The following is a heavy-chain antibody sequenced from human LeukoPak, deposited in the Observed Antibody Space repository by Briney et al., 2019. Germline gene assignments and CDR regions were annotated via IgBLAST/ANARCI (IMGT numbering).Heavy chain of an antibody. J-gene: IGHJ3*02. CDR1: GGSISSYY. CDR3: ARTYYYGSGSYYDSRDGFDI. V-gene: IGHV4-59*08. CDR2: IYQSGST. D-gene: IGHD3-10*01. Sequence: SETLSLTCTVSGGSISSYYWGWIRQPPGKGLEWIGTIYQSGSTYYNPSLKSRVTISIDTSKNQFSLKLSSVTAADTAVYYCARTYYYGSGSYYDSRDGFDIWGQGTMVTVSS.